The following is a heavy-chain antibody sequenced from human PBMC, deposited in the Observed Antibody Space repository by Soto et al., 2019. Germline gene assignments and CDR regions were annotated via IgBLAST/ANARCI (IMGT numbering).Heavy chain of an antibody. CDR2: IWYDGSNK. J-gene: IGHJ4*01. D-gene: IGHD6-6*01. CDR3: TRDECLSNIAARNTIDY. V-gene: IGHV3-33*01. Sequence: GGSLRLSCSASVFTFSSYGMHWVRQAPGKGLEWVAVIWYDGSNKYYADSVKGRFTISRDNSKNTLYLQMNILRAEDTAVYYCTRDECLSNIAARNTIDYSGHRTLLTGSA. CDR1: VFTFSSYG.